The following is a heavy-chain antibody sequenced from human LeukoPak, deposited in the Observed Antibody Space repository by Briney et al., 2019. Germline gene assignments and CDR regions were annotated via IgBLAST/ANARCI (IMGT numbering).Heavy chain of an antibody. V-gene: IGHV3-21*01. D-gene: IGHD4-17*01. CDR1: GFTFSSYS. Sequence: GGSLRLSCAASGFTFSSYSMTWVRQAPGKGLGWVSSISSSSSYIYYADSVKGRFTISRDNAKNSLYLQMNSLRAEDTAVYYCARDSMTVRSYGDYRNDNFDYWGQGTLVTVSS. CDR3: ARDSMTVRSYGDYRNDNFDY. CDR2: ISSSSSYI. J-gene: IGHJ4*02.